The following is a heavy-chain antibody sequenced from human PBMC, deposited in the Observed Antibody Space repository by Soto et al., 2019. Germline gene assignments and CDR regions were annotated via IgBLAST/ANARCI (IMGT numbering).Heavy chain of an antibody. V-gene: IGHV3-30*18. Sequence: QVQLVESGGGVVQPGRSLRLSCAASGFTFSSYGMHWVRQAPGEGLEWVAVISYDGSNKYYADSVKGRFTISRDNSKNTLYLQMNSLRAEDTAVYYCAKCRRRTYYYYGMDVWGQGTTVTVSS. CDR2: ISYDGSNK. CDR1: GFTFSSYG. J-gene: IGHJ6*02. CDR3: AKCRRRTYYYYGMDV.